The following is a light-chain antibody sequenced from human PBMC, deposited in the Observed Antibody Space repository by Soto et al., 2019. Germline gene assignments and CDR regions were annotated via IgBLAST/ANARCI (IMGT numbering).Light chain of an antibody. J-gene: IGKJ5*01. Sequence: EIVVTQSPATLSVSPGDTAKLSCRASQSIGSKLGWYQQKPGQAPRLLIYGASTRATGIPARFSGSGSGTEFTLTISSLQSEDLAVYYCQQYNKWTPITFGQGTRLEIK. CDR2: GAS. CDR1: QSIGSK. V-gene: IGKV3-15*01. CDR3: QQYNKWTPIT.